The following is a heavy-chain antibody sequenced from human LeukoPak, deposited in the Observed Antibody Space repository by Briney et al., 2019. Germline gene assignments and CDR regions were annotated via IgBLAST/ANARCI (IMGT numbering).Heavy chain of an antibody. CDR1: GYTFTNHG. J-gene: IGHJ5*02. CDR2: ISTYYGNT. Sequence: GASVKVSCRASGYTFTNHGISWVRQAPGQGLEWMGWISTYYGNTNYAQKLQGRVTMTTDTPTSTAFMELRSLRSDDTAVYYCARDEGYCTITTCYRNWFDPWGQGTLVTVSS. CDR3: ARDEGYCTITTCYRNWFDP. V-gene: IGHV1-18*01. D-gene: IGHD2-2*01.